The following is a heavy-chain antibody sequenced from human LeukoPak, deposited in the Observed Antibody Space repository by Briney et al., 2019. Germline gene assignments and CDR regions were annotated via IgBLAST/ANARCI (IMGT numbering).Heavy chain of an antibody. CDR3: ARGIYGVYYFDY. CDR1: GASVSSSH. V-gene: IGHV4-34*01. CDR2: INHSGAT. Sequence: PSETLSLTCTVSGASVSSSHWNWIRQPPVKGLEWIGEINHSGATNYNPSLKSRVTIAVDTSKNQFSLRLSSVTAADTAMYYCARGIYGVYYFDYWGQGALVTVSS. J-gene: IGHJ4*02. D-gene: IGHD4-17*01.